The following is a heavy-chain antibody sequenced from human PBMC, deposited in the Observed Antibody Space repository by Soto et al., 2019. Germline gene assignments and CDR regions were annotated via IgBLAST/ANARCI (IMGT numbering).Heavy chain of an antibody. CDR2: TYYRSKWYN. D-gene: IGHD1-1*01. Sequence: SQPLSLTSSISWDSFSSNIAAWNCIRQSPSRGLEWLGRTYYRSKWYNDYAVSVKSRITINPDTSKNQFSLQLNSVTPEDTAVYYCERVVNDNAAAFDIWGQGTMVTVSS. CDR1: WDSFSSNIAA. J-gene: IGHJ3*02. CDR3: ERVVNDNAAAFDI. V-gene: IGHV6-1*01.